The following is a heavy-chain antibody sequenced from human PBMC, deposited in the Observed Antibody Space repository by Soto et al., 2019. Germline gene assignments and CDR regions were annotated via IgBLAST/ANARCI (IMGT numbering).Heavy chain of an antibody. CDR1: GFTFSTYW. CDR2: INPDGRTT. V-gene: IGHV3-74*01. J-gene: IGHJ4*02. CDR3: ARDLRGSPYY. Sequence: PGGSLRLSCAASGFTFSTYWMNWVRQAPGKGLVWVSLINPDGRTTTYADSVKGRFTISRDNAKNTVYLQMNSLRVADTACYYCARDLRGSPYYCGQGTRVTVSS. D-gene: IGHD1-26*01.